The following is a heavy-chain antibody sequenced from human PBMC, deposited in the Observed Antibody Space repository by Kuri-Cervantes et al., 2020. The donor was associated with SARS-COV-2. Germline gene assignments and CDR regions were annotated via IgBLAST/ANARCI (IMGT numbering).Heavy chain of an antibody. CDR3: ARAVVVTAMPFGY. D-gene: IGHD2-21*02. V-gene: IGHV3-21*01. J-gene: IGHJ4*02. CDR2: ISSSSSYI. CDR1: GFTFSSYW. Sequence: LSLTCAASGFTFSSYWMHWVRQAPGKGLEWVSSISSSSSYIYYADSVKGRFTISRDNAKNSLYLQMNSLRAEDTAVYYCARAVVVTAMPFGYWGQGTLVTVSS.